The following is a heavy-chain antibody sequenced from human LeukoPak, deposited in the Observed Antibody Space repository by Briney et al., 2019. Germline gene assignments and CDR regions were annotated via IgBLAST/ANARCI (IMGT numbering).Heavy chain of an antibody. CDR1: GYSFTSYW. Sequence: GESLQISCKGSGYSFTSYWISWVRQMPGKGLEWMGRIDPSDSYTNYSPSFKGHVTISANKSISTAYLQWSSLKASDTAMYYCARGGAVERYCSSTSCYWVDAFDIWGQGTMVTVSS. J-gene: IGHJ3*02. CDR3: ARGGAVERYCSSTSCYWVDAFDI. CDR2: IDPSDSYT. D-gene: IGHD2-2*01. V-gene: IGHV5-10-1*01.